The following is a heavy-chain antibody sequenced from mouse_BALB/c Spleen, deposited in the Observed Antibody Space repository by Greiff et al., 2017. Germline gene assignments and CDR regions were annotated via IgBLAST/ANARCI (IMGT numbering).Heavy chain of an antibody. CDR1: GYSITSGYY. CDR2: ISYDGSN. V-gene: IGHV3-6*02. CDR3: ARASYYGNYCYAMDY. Sequence: EVQLQQSAPGLVKPSQSLSLTCSVTGYSITSGYYWNWIRQFPGNKLEWMGYISYDGSNNYNPSLKNRISITRDTSKNQFFLKLNSVTTEDTATYYCARASYYGNYCYAMDYWGQGTSVTVSS. D-gene: IGHD2-10*01. J-gene: IGHJ4*01.